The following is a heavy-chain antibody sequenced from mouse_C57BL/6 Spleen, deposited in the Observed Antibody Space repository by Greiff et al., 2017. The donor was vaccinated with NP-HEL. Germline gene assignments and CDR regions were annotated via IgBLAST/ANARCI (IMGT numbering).Heavy chain of an antibody. CDR1: GYAFSSSW. CDR2: IYPGDGDT. D-gene: IGHD2-13*01. CDR3: ARTTTVIYYAMDY. V-gene: IGHV1-82*01. Sequence: QVQLKQSGPELVKPGASVKISCKASGYAFSSSWMNWVKQRPGKGLEWIGRIYPGDGDTTYNGKFKGKATLTEDKSSSTAYMQLSSLTSEDSAVYFCARTTTVIYYAMDYWGQGTSVTVSS. J-gene: IGHJ4*01.